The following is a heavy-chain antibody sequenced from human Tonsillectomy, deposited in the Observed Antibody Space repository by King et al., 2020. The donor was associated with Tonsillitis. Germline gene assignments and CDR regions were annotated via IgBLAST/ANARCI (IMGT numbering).Heavy chain of an antibody. J-gene: IGHJ6*02. CDR3: AKEVGWFLEWLSPYYYYGMDV. D-gene: IGHD3-3*01. CDR1: GFTFSSYC. V-gene: IGHV3-30*18. CDR2: ISYDGSNK. Sequence: VQLVESGGGVVQPGRSLRLSCAASGFTFSSYCMHWVRQAPGQGLEWVAVISYDGSNKYYADSVKGRFTISRDNSKNTLYLQMNSLRAEDTALYYCAKEVGWFLEWLSPYYYYGMDVWGQGTTVTVSS.